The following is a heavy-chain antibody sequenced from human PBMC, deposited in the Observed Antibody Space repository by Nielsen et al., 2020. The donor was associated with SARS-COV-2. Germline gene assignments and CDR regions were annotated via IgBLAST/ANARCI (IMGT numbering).Heavy chain of an antibody. J-gene: IGHJ4*02. CDR2: FDPEDGET. D-gene: IGHD1-26*01. V-gene: IGHV1-24*01. CDR1: GYTLTELS. Sequence: ASVKVSCKVSGYTLTELSMHWVRQAPGKGLEWMGGFDPEDGETIYAQKFQGRVTMTRDTSTSTVYMELSSLRSDDTAVYYCARDRSSGSYHVFDYWGQGTLVTVSS. CDR3: ARDRSSGSYHVFDY.